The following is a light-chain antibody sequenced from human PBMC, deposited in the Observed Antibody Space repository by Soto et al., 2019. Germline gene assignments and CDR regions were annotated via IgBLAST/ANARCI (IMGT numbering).Light chain of an antibody. Sequence: EIVLTQSPATLSLSPGERVTLSCRASQSVSSYLAWYQQKPGQAPRLLIYDASNRATGIPARFSGSGSGTDFTLTISSQEPEDFAVYYCQQRSNWTFGGGTKVEIK. CDR2: DAS. J-gene: IGKJ4*01. V-gene: IGKV3-11*01. CDR3: QQRSNWT. CDR1: QSVSSY.